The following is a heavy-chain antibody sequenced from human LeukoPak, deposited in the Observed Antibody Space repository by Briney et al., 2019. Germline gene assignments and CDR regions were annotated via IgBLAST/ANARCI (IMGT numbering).Heavy chain of an antibody. CDR2: ISSTSTFI. Sequence: GGSLRLSCAASGFTFTRYCMNSVCQAPGKGLEWVASISSTSTFIYSADSVKGRFTISRDTAKNSLFLQMNSLRAEDTAIYYFAGDYFDSSDYPQTYYYYYMDVWGKGTTVTVSS. V-gene: IGHV3-21*01. CDR1: GFTFTRYC. J-gene: IGHJ6*03. CDR3: AGDYFDSSDYPQTYYYYYMDV. D-gene: IGHD3-22*01.